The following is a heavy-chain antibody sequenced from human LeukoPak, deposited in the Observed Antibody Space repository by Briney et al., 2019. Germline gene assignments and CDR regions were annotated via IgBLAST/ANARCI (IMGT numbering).Heavy chain of an antibody. Sequence: ASVKVSCKASGYTFTNYAMNWVRQAPGQGLEWMGWINTNTGNPTYAQGFTGRFVFSLDTSVSTAYLQISSLKAEDTAVYYCARSGGSGSYYARYYYYYVDVWGKGTTVTVSS. V-gene: IGHV7-4-1*02. D-gene: IGHD3-10*01. J-gene: IGHJ6*03. CDR1: GYTFTNYA. CDR3: ARSGGSGSYYARYYYYYVDV. CDR2: INTNTGNP.